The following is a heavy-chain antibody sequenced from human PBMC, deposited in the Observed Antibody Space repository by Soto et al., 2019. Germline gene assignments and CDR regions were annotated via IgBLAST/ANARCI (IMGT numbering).Heavy chain of an antibody. D-gene: IGHD6-13*01. CDR3: AGDFKRYSSPPGPFEY. V-gene: IGHV4-59*12. CDR1: GGSISSYY. Sequence: PSETLSLTCTVSGGSISSYYWSWIRQPPGKGLEWIGYIYYSGSTNYNPSLKSRVTISVDTSKNQFSLKLSSVTAADTAVYYCAGDFKRYSSPPGPFEYWGLGTLVTVSS. CDR2: IYYSGST. J-gene: IGHJ4*02.